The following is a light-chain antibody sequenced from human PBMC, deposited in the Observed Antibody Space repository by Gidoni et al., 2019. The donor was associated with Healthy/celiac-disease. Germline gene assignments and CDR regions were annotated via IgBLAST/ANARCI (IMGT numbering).Light chain of an antibody. Sequence: DIVLTQSPGTLSLSPGERATLSCRASQTISINFLAWYQQKPGQAPRLRVYGASNRAPGIPDRFSASESATDFTLTISRVEPEDLAVYYCQQYAASPPITFGQGTRLEIK. J-gene: IGKJ5*01. CDR2: GAS. CDR1: QTISINF. CDR3: QQYAASPPIT. V-gene: IGKV3-20*01.